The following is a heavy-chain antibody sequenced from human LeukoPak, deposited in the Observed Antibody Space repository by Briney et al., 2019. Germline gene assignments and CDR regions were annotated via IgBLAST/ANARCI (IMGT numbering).Heavy chain of an antibody. CDR3: ARGIVGATVGY. V-gene: IGHV1-46*01. J-gene: IGHJ4*02. CDR2: INPSGGST. CDR1: GYTFTSYY. Sequence: ASLKVSCKASGYTFTSYYMHWVRQAPGQGLEWMGIINPSGGSTSYAQKFQGRVTMTRDTSTNTVYMELSSLRSEDTAVYYCARGIVGATVGYWGQGTLVNVSS. D-gene: IGHD1-26*01.